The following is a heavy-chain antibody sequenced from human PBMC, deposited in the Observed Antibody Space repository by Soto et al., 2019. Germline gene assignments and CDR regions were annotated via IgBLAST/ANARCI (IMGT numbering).Heavy chain of an antibody. CDR3: ARYRISGSWSKFDY. Sequence: TLSLTCSVSGLTSISAADYWSWIRQHPGKGLEWVGNIYYNGSTYYSPSLKSRVTVWFDTSKNQFSLRLTSVTAADTAVYYCARYRISGSWSKFDYWGQGTRVTVSS. J-gene: IGHJ4*02. CDR2: IYYNGST. D-gene: IGHD6-13*01. CDR1: GLTSISAADY. V-gene: IGHV4-31*03.